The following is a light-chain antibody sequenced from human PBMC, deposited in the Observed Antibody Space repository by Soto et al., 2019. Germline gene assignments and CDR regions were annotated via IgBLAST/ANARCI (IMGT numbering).Light chain of an antibody. J-gene: IGLJ2*01. Sequence: QTVVTQEPSLTVSPGGTVTLTCASSTGAVTSGNSPNWFQKKPGQPPKSLIYSTSKRHSWTPARFSGSLLGGKAALILSDVQPDDEADYYCLLYYAGPTIFGGGTKLTVL. CDR3: LLYYAGPTI. CDR2: STS. CDR1: TGAVTSGNS. V-gene: IGLV7-43*01.